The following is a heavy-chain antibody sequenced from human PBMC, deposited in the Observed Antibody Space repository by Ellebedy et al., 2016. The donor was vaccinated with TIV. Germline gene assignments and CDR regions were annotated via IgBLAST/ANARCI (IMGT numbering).Heavy chain of an antibody. D-gene: IGHD4-17*01. CDR3: ARDSLQGRADRYGDSPLRRPYYYGMDV. J-gene: IGHJ6*02. CDR2: IIPIFGTA. CDR1: GGTFSSYA. Sequence: SVKVSXXASGGTFSSYAISWVRQAPGQGLEWMGGIIPIFGTANYAQKFQGRVTITADESTSTAYMELSSLRSEDTAVYYCARDSLQGRADRYGDSPLRRPYYYGMDVWGQGTTVTVSS. V-gene: IGHV1-69*13.